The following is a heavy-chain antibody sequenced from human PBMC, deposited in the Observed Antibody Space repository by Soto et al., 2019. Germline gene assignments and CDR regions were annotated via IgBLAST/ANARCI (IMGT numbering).Heavy chain of an antibody. CDR1: GFTFSTYA. V-gene: IGHV3-23*01. D-gene: IGHD1-26*01. J-gene: IGHJ5*02. CDR2: ISGSGGST. Sequence: PGGSLRLSCAASGFTFSTYAMSWVRQAPGKGLEWVSGISGSGGSTHHAESVRGRFTISRDNSKNTLYLQMNSLRAEDTAVYYCAKDFIVGATTPLDWFDPWGQGTLVTVSS. CDR3: AKDFIVGATTPLDWFDP.